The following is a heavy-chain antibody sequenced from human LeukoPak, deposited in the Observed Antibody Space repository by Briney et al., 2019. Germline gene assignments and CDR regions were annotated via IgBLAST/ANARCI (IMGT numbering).Heavy chain of an antibody. Sequence: PSETLSLTCAVYGGSFSGYYWSWIRQPPGKGLEWIGEINHSGSTNYNPSLKSRVTISVDTSKNQVSLKLSSVTAADTAVYYCARSAAAGSFFDYWGQGTLVTVSS. CDR3: ARSAAAGSFFDY. CDR2: INHSGST. CDR1: GGSFSGYY. J-gene: IGHJ4*02. V-gene: IGHV4-34*01. D-gene: IGHD6-13*01.